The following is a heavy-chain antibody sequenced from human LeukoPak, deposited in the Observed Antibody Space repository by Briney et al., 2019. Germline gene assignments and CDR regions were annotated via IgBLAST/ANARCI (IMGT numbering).Heavy chain of an antibody. D-gene: IGHD1-26*01. CDR3: ARHLLGATNWFDP. J-gene: IGHJ5*02. Sequence: PSQTLSLTCTVSGGSISSGGYYWSWIRQHPGKGLEWIGYIYYSGSTYYNPSLKSRVTISVDTSKNQFSLKLSSVTAADTAVYYCARHLLGATNWFDPWGQGTLVTVSS. CDR1: GGSISSGGYY. V-gene: IGHV4-31*03. CDR2: IYYSGST.